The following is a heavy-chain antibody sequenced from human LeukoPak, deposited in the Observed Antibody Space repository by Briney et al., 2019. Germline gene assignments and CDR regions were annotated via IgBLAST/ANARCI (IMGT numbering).Heavy chain of an antibody. D-gene: IGHD6-13*01. J-gene: IGHJ4*02. CDR2: ISSSSSYI. V-gene: IGHV3-21*01. CDR1: GFTVSSND. CDR3: ARDLGAAPFDY. Sequence: GALRLSCAASGFTVSSNDMSWVRQAPGKGLEWVSSISSSSSYIYYADSVKGRFTISRDNAKNSLYLQMNSLRAEDTAVYYCARDLGAAPFDYWGQGTLVTVSS.